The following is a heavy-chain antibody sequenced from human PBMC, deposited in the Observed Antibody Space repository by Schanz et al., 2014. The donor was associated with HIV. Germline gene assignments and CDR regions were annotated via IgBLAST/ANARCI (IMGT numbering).Heavy chain of an antibody. D-gene: IGHD2-8*01. CDR2: IIPVFGTT. Sequence: QVQLVQSGAEVKKPGSSVKVSCKASGGTFMTYAISWVRQAPGQGLEWMGGIIPVFGTTNYAQKFQGRVTITADKSTSTAYMELTRLRSDDTAVYYCARDTNFVLDVWGQGTTVTVSS. CDR1: GGTFMTYA. V-gene: IGHV1-69*06. J-gene: IGHJ6*02. CDR3: ARDTNFVLDV.